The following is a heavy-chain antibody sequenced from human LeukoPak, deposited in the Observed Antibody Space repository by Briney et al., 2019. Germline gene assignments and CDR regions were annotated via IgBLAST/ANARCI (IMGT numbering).Heavy chain of an antibody. CDR3: ASTLRRREYFQH. J-gene: IGHJ1*01. D-gene: IGHD2-15*01. V-gene: IGHV4-38-2*02. CDR1: GYSISSGYY. CDR2: IYHSGST. Sequence: PSETLSLTCTVSGYSISSGYYWGWIRQPPGKGLEWIGSIYHSGSTYYNPSLKSRVTISVDTSKNQFSLKLSSVTAADTAVYYCASTLRRREYFQHWGQGTLVTVSS.